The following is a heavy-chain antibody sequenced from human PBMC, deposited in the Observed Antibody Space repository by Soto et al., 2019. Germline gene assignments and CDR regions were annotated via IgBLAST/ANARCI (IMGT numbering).Heavy chain of an antibody. D-gene: IGHD2-15*01. CDR2: IIPILGIA. J-gene: IGHJ5*02. CDR1: GGTFSSYT. V-gene: IGHV1-69*04. Sequence: SVKVSCKASGGTFSSYTIGWVRQAPGQGLEWMGRIIPILGIANYAQKFQGRVTITADKSTSTAYMELSSLRSEDTAVYYCARDQQDIVVVVAATPHWLDPWGQGTLVTVSS. CDR3: ARDQQDIVVVVAATPHWLDP.